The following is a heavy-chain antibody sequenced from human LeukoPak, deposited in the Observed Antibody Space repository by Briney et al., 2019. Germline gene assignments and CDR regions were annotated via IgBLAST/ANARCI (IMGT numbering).Heavy chain of an antibody. V-gene: IGHV1-8*01. CDR3: TRGFSPHGSYGSGRGAVLYYYNMDV. J-gene: IGHJ6*03. CDR1: GYTFTIYD. CDR2: MNPNIGNT. Sequence: GASVNVSSTASGYTFTIYDINSVRHATGQGLEWMGWMNPNIGNTVYAQTFQGRVTITTNTSIRTAYIDLSSLRSEATALSYFTRGFSPHGSYGSGRGAVLYYYNMDVWGKGTTVTISS. D-gene: IGHD6-25*01.